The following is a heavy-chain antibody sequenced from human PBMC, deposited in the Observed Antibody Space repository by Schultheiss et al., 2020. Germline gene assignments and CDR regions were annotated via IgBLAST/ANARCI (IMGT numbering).Heavy chain of an antibody. D-gene: IGHD5-18*01. CDR3: ARAPHDSGYSYGYDY. CDR2: IGTAGDT. V-gene: IGHV3-13*01. Sequence: GGSLRLSCAASGFTFSSYDMHWVRQATGKGLEWVSAIGTAGDTYYPGSVKGRFTISRENAKNSLYLQMNSLRAEDTAVYYCARAPHDSGYSYGYDYWGKGTLVTVAS. CDR1: GFTFSSYD. J-gene: IGHJ4*02.